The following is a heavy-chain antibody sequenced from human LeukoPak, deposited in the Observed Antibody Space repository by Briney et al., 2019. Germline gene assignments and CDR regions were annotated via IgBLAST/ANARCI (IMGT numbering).Heavy chain of an antibody. Sequence: SETLSLTCTVSGGSISSYYWSWIRQPPGKGLEWIGYIYYSGSTNYNPSLKSRVTISVDTSKNQFSLKLSSVTAADTAVYYCVGGPNGWTEYFEHWGQGALVTVSS. J-gene: IGHJ1*01. CDR3: VGGPNGWTEYFEH. D-gene: IGHD6-19*01. CDR1: GGSISSYY. CDR2: IYYSGST. V-gene: IGHV4-59*01.